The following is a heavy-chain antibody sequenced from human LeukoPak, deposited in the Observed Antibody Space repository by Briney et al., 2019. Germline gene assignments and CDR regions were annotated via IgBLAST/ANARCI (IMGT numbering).Heavy chain of an antibody. CDR3: ARADKDGYGFFGFDY. J-gene: IGHJ4*02. Sequence: PGGSLRLSCAASGFAFDDYGMSWVRQAPGKGLEWVSGINWNGGSIGYADSVKGRFTISRGNAKNSLYLQINSLRAEDAALYYCARADKDGYGFFGFDYWGQGTLVTVSS. CDR2: INWNGGSI. D-gene: IGHD5-18*01. V-gene: IGHV3-20*04. CDR1: GFAFDDYG.